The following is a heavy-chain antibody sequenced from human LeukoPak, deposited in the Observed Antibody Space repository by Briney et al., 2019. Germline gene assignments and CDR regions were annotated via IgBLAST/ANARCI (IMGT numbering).Heavy chain of an antibody. CDR2: IKQDGSEK. V-gene: IGHV3-7*01. J-gene: IGHJ5*02. Sequence: GGSLRLSCAASGFTFRNYWMHWVRQAPGAGLELVANIKQDGSEKYYVDSVKGRFTISRDNARNSLDLQMYSLSVEDSAVYYCATSPRGTGHRWGQGTLVTVSS. D-gene: IGHD1-1*01. CDR1: GFTFRNYW. CDR3: ATSPRGTGHR.